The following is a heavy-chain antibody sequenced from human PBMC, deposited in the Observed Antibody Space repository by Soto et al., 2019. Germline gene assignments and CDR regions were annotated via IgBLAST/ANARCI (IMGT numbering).Heavy chain of an antibody. V-gene: IGHV3-23*01. D-gene: IGHD5-12*01. CDR3: AKDRGYSGYAQCDY. CDR1: GLTFNNYG. J-gene: IGHJ4*02. Sequence: GGSLRLSCAVSGLTFNNYGMSWVRQAPGKGLEWVSSISGSGGITYHADSVKGRFTISRDNSRNMLYLQMNGLRAEDTAVYYCAKDRGYSGYAQCDYWGQGTLVTVSS. CDR2: ISGSGGIT.